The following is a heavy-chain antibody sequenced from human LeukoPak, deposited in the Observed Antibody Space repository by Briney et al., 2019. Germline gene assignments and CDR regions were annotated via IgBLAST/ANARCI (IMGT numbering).Heavy chain of an antibody. D-gene: IGHD1-7*01. CDR2: MNPNSGNT. J-gene: IGHJ4*02. V-gene: IGHV1-8*03. Sequence: ASVKVSCKASGGTFSSYAISWVRQATGQGLEWMGWMNPNSGNTGYAQKFQGRVTITRNTSISTAYMELSSLRSEDTAVYYCARGRKGLELHTDYWGQGTLVTVSS. CDR3: ARGRKGLELHTDY. CDR1: GGTFSSYA.